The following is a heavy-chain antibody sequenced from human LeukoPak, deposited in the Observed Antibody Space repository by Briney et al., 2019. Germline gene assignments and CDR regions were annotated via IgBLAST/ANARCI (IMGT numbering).Heavy chain of an antibody. CDR3: ARSSIIAAAGPYYFDY. V-gene: IGHV1-69*06. CDR2: IIPIFGTT. CDR1: GYTFTSYA. Sequence: RASVKVSCKASGYTFTSYAISWVRQAPGQGLEWMGGIIPIFGTTNYAQKFQGRVTITADKSTSTAYMELSSLRSEDTAVYYCARSSIIAAAGPYYFDYWGQGTLVTVSS. J-gene: IGHJ4*02. D-gene: IGHD6-13*01.